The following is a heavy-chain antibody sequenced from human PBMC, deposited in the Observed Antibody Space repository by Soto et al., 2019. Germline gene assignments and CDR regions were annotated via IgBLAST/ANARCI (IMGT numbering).Heavy chain of an antibody. D-gene: IGHD5-18*01. Sequence: PSETLSLTCTVSGGSISSYYWSWIRQPPGKGLEWIGYIYYSGSTNYNPSLKSRVTISVDTSKNQFSLKLSSVTAADTAVYYCARGDRNPIEYSYGHGYFDYWGQGTLVTVSS. CDR3: ARGDRNPIEYSYGHGYFDY. CDR1: GGSISSYY. CDR2: IYYSGST. V-gene: IGHV4-59*01. J-gene: IGHJ4*02.